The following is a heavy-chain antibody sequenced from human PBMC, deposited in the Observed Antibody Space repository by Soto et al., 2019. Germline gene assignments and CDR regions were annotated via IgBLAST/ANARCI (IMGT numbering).Heavy chain of an antibody. CDR2: IGADGDT. V-gene: IGHV3-13*01. Sequence: EVQLVESGGGLVQTGGSLRLSCEGSGFSFSSYDMHWVRQAAGKRLEWVAAIGADGDTYDSDSVKGRLTISRENTKNSLYLQMNSLRTGYTGVYHCAKARLYYFSGMDVWGQGTMVTVSS. J-gene: IGHJ6*02. CDR1: GFSFSSYD. CDR3: AKARLYYFSGMDV.